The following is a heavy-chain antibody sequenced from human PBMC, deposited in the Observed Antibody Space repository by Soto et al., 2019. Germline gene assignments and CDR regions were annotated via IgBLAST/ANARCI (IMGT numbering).Heavy chain of an antibody. Sequence: LRLSCAASGFPFSAFLMHWLRQAPGKGLEWVALITPNGGTQYYADSVKGRFTISRDNSRNTLFLQMNSLSIDDTAVYYCARDKAQNLIHWFDPWGQGTLVTVSS. CDR3: ARDKAQNLIHWFDP. CDR1: GFPFSAFL. V-gene: IGHV3-30*14. J-gene: IGHJ5*02. CDR2: ITPNGGTQ.